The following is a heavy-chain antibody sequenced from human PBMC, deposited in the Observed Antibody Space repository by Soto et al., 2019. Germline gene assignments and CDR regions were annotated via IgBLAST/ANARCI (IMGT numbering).Heavy chain of an antibody. V-gene: IGHV4-61*01. CDR2: IPNNGSP. CDR3: ARIGWGGDS. Sequence: ETLSLTCSVSGGSVRTGSYHWSWIRQPPGKGLEWIGFIPNNGSPDYNPSLKSRVVVSIDRSKNQFSLKVNSVTAADTAVYFCARIGWGGDSWGQGTLVTVSS. J-gene: IGHJ4*02. D-gene: IGHD7-27*01. CDR1: GGSVRTGSYH.